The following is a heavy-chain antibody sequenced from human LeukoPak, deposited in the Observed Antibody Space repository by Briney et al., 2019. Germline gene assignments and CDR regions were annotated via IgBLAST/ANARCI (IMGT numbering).Heavy chain of an antibody. CDR1: GFTFSSYA. D-gene: IGHD3-10*01. V-gene: IGHV3-23*01. Sequence: GGSLRLSCAASGFTFSSYAMSWVRQAPGKGLEWASAISGSGGSTYYADSVKGRFTISRDNSKNTLYLQMNSLRAEDTAVYYCAKFVLLWFGELSYFDYWGQGTLVTVSS. J-gene: IGHJ4*02. CDR2: ISGSGGST. CDR3: AKFVLLWFGELSYFDY.